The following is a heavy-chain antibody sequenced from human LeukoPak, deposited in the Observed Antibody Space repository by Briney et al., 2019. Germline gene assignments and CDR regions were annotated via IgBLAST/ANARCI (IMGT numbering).Heavy chain of an antibody. CDR1: EFTFSHYA. Sequence: PSGGSLRLSCAASEFTFSHYAMSWLRQTPGKGLEWVTGISGDGDSRYYADSVNGRFTISRDNSKNTLYLQMNSLSGVDMALNYCANCAGSSGWYGGNAFHLGAQGTMVPVSS. CDR3: ANCAGSSGWYGGNAFHL. J-gene: IGHJ3*01. D-gene: IGHD6-19*01. V-gene: IGHV3-23*01. CDR2: ISGDGDSR.